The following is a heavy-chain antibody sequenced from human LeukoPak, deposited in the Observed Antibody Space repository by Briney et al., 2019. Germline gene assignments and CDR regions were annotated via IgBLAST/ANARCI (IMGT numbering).Heavy chain of an antibody. CDR3: ARVRYDSSGYPSH. V-gene: IGHV4-39*07. D-gene: IGHD3-22*01. CDR1: GGSISSSSYY. Sequence: SETLSLTCTVSGGSISSSSYYWGWIRQPPGKGLEWIGSIYYSGSTFYNPSLKSRVTISVDTSKNQFSLKLSSVTAADTAVYYCARVRYDSSGYPSHWGQGTLVTVSS. J-gene: IGHJ4*02. CDR2: IYYSGST.